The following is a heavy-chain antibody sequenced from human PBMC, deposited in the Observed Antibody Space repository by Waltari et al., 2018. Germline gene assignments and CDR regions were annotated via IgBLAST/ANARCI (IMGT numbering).Heavy chain of an antibody. CDR1: GFTFSSYE. CDR3: ARVSVAGAFDY. Sequence: EVQLVESGGGLVQPGGSLRLYCAASGFTFSSYEMNWVRQAPGKGLEWVSYIRSSGSTIYYADSVKGRFTISRDNAKNSLYLQMNSLRAEDTAVYYCARVSVAGAFDYWGQGTLVTVSS. CDR2: IRSSGSTI. V-gene: IGHV3-48*03. D-gene: IGHD6-19*01. J-gene: IGHJ4*02.